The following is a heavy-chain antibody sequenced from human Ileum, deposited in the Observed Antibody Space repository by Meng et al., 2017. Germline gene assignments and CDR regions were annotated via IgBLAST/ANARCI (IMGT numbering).Heavy chain of an antibody. Sequence: ESLKISCSASGFTFSSYWMHWVRQAPGKGLVWVSRVNSDLSSTSYADYVKVRFTISRDNAKNTLYLQMNSLRAEDTAVYYCAREGYDYVWGSYRYSWYFDLWGRGTLVTVSS. CDR3: AREGYDYVWGSYRYSWYFDL. J-gene: IGHJ2*01. D-gene: IGHD3-16*02. CDR1: GFTFSSYW. V-gene: IGHV3-74*01. CDR2: VNSDLSST.